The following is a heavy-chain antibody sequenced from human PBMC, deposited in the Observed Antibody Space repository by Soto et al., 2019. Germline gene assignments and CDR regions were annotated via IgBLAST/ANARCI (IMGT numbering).Heavy chain of an antibody. V-gene: IGHV1-2*07. Sequence: EASVKNFCKSSGYTFTTFYIHGSRQAPGRGLEWVGWINYKSGGVNYSHKFHDRDTMTRDTSVNNSYIHLNRMNLDDSAIYYCVRGQSVLYLDLWGRGTQVTVSS. CDR3: VRGQSVLYLDL. D-gene: IGHD1-20*01. J-gene: IGHJ1*01. CDR1: GYTFTTFY. CDR2: INYKSGGV.